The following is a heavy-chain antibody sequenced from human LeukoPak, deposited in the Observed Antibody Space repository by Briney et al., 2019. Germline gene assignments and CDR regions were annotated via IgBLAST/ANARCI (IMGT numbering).Heavy chain of an antibody. CDR1: GFTFSSYG. CDR3: AKEMVRGVISPVDY. V-gene: IGHV3-30*18. CDR2: ISYDGSNK. D-gene: IGHD3-10*01. Sequence: GGSLRLSCAASGFTFSSYGMHWVRHAPPKGLEWVAVISYDGSNKYYAEPVKGRFTISRDNSKNTLYLQMNSLRAEDTAVYYCAKEMVRGVISPVDYWGQGTLVTVSS. J-gene: IGHJ4*02.